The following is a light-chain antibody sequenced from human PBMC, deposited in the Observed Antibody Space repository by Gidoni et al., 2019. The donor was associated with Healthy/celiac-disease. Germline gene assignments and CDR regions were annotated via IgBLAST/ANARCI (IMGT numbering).Light chain of an antibody. CDR1: SSNNGAGYD. CDR2: GNS. Sequence: SVLTQPPSVSGAPGQRVTISCTGSSSNNGAGYDVHWYQQLPGTAPKLPIYGNSNRPSGVPDRFSGSKSGTSASLAITGLQAEDEADYYCQSYDSSLSGSRVFGGGTKLTVL. V-gene: IGLV1-40*01. J-gene: IGLJ3*02. CDR3: QSYDSSLSGSRV.